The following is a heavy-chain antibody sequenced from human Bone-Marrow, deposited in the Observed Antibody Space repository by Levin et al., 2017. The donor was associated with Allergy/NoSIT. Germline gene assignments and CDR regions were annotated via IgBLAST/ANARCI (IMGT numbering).Heavy chain of an antibody. Sequence: GASVKVSCKASGYTFTGYYMHWVRQAPGQGLEWMGRINPNSGGTNYAQKFQGRVTMTRDTSISTAYMELSRLRSDDTAVYYCARDRFLEWPQRAPLDYWGQGTLVTVSS. J-gene: IGHJ4*02. CDR2: INPNSGGT. CDR1: GYTFTGYY. CDR3: ARDRFLEWPQRAPLDY. D-gene: IGHD3-3*01. V-gene: IGHV1-2*06.